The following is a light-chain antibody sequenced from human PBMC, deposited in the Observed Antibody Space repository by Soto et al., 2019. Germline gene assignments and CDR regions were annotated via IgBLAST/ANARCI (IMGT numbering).Light chain of an antibody. V-gene: IGKV1-5*03. CDR3: QQYNSYPWT. CDR2: KAS. Sequence: DIPLTQSPSILSASLPDRISIXLLASQSIGSWVAWYQQKPGRAPNLLIHKASHLESGVPSRFSGSGSGTEFTLTITSLQPDDFATYYCQQYNSYPWTFGQGTKVDI. CDR1: QSIGSW. J-gene: IGKJ1*01.